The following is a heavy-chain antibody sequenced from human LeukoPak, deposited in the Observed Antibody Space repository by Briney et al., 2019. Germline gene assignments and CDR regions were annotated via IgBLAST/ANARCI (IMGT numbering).Heavy chain of an antibody. J-gene: IGHJ4*02. V-gene: IGHV4-39*02. CDR2: IYYSGST. Sequence: SETLSLTCTVSGGSISSSSYYWGWIRQPPGKGLEWIGSIYYSGSTYYNPSLKSRVTISVDTSKNQFSLKLSSVTAADTAVYYCARDKVRGVIIGWGQGTLVTVSS. CDR1: GGSISSSSYY. D-gene: IGHD3-10*01. CDR3: ARDKVRGVIIG.